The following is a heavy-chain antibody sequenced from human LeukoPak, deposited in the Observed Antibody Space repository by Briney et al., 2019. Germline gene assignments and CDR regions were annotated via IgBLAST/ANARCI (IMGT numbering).Heavy chain of an antibody. Sequence: SETLSPTCTVSGGSISSNYWSWIRQPPGKGLEWIGYIYYSGSTNYNPSLKSRVTISVDTSKNQFSLKLSSVTAADTAVYYCARDTSRAVADYWGQGTLVTVSS. J-gene: IGHJ4*02. CDR2: IYYSGST. CDR1: GGSISSNY. D-gene: IGHD6-19*01. V-gene: IGHV4-59*01. CDR3: ARDTSRAVADY.